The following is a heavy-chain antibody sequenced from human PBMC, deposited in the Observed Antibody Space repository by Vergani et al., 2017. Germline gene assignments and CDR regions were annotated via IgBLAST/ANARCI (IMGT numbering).Heavy chain of an antibody. CDR2: IYYSGST. CDR3: ARHERRGVVVPAAMEVYYYYGMDV. V-gene: IGHV4-39*01. D-gene: IGHD2-2*01. CDR1: GSSISSSSYY. J-gene: IGHJ6*02. Sequence: QLQLQESGPGLVKPSETLSLTCTVSGSSISSSSYYWGWIRQPPGKGLEWIGSIYYSGSTYYNPSLKSRVTISVDTSKNQFSLKLSSVTAADTAVYYCARHERRGVVVPAAMEVYYYYGMDVWVQGTTVTVSS.